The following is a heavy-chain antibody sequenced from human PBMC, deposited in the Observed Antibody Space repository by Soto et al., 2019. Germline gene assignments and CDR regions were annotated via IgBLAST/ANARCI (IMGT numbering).Heavy chain of an antibody. Sequence: EVQLLESGGGLVQPGGYLRLSCAASGFTFSSYAMNWVRQAPGKGLEWVSVISGSGDSTYYADSVKGRFTISRDNSKNTLYLQMNRLRAEDTAVYYCARRGPGTYFAYWGQGTLVTVSS. CDR3: ARRGPGTYFAY. CDR2: ISGSGDST. D-gene: IGHD6-13*01. CDR1: GFTFSSYA. V-gene: IGHV3-23*01. J-gene: IGHJ4*02.